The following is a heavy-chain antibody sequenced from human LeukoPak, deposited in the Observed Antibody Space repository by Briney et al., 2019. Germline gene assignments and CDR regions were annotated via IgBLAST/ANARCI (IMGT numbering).Heavy chain of an antibody. CDR2: MNPNSGNT. CDR1: GGTFSSYD. D-gene: IGHD2-15*01. CDR3: ARGVSDGGTIDY. Sequence: ASVKVSCKASGGTFSSYDINWVRQATGQGLEWMGWMNPNSGNTGYAQKFQGRVTMTRNTSISTAYMELSSLRSEDTAVYYCARGVSDGGTIDYWGQGTLVTVSS. V-gene: IGHV1-8*02. J-gene: IGHJ4*02.